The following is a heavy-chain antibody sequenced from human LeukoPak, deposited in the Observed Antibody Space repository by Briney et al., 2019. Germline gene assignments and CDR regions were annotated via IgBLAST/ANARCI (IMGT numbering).Heavy chain of an antibody. J-gene: IGHJ5*02. CDR2: IKQDGSEK. D-gene: IGHD6-13*01. CDR3: ARESPQSPGIAAAWFDP. CDR1: GFTFSSYW. Sequence: GGSLRLSCAASGFTFSSYWMSWVRQAPGKGLEWVANIKQDGSEKYYVDSVKGRFTISRDNAKNSLYLQMNSLRAEDTAVYYCARESPQSPGIAAAWFDPWGQGTLVTVSS. V-gene: IGHV3-7*01.